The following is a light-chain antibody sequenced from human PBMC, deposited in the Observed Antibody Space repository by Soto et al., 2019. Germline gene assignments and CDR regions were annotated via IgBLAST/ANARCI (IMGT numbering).Light chain of an antibody. V-gene: IGKV1-39*01. CDR3: QQSYSTPMYS. CDR2: GAS. J-gene: IGKJ2*03. CDR1: QSISSE. Sequence: DIQMTQSPSSLSASVGDRVTITCRASQSISSELGWYQLKPGTAPKVLIYGASSLQSGVPSRFSGSGSVTEFTLTISSLQPEDSATYYCQQSYSTPMYSFGPGTKLEIK.